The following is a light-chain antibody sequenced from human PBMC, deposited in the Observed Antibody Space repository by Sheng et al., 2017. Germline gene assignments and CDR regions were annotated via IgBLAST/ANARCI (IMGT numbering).Light chain of an antibody. Sequence: SYELTQPPSVSVSPGQTARITCSGDALPTKYAYLVPAESDQAPVLVIFEDSRRPSEIPERFSGSSSGTMATLTISGAQVEDEGDYYCHSTDSSGDHWVFGGGTKLTVL. CDR2: EDS. CDR1: ALPTKY. J-gene: IGLJ3*02. V-gene: IGLV3-10*01. CDR3: HSTDSSGDHWV.